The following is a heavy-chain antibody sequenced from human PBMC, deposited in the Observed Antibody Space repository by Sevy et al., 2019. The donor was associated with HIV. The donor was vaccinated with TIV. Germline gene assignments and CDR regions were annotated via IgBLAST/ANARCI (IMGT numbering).Heavy chain of an antibody. CDR2: IWYDGSNK. CDR3: ARDGVVTAIDYYYGMDV. Sequence: GGCLRLSCAASGFTFSSYGMHWVRQAPGKGLEWVAVIWYDGSNKYYADSVKGRFTISRDNSKNTLYLQMNSLRAEDTAVYYCARDGVVTAIDYYYGMDVWGQGTTVTVSS. D-gene: IGHD2-21*02. V-gene: IGHV3-33*01. CDR1: GFTFSSYG. J-gene: IGHJ6*02.